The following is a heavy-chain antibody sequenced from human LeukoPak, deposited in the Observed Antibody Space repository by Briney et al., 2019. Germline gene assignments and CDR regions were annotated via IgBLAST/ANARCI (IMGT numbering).Heavy chain of an antibody. CDR3: ARSFHSSGWYHDY. CDR1: GGTFSTYA. V-gene: IGHV1-69*13. Sequence: ASVKVSCKASGGTFSTYAISWVRQAPGQGLEWMAGILPIFGTANYAPEFQGRVTITADESTSTAYMELSSLRSEDTAVYYCARSFHSSGWYHDYWGQGTPVTVSS. D-gene: IGHD6-19*01. CDR2: ILPIFGTA. J-gene: IGHJ4*02.